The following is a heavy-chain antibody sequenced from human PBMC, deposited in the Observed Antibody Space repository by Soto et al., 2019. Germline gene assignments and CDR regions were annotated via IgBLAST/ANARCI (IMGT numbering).Heavy chain of an antibody. CDR1: GFTFSNYN. CDR3: AREGALKPFSS. Sequence: GGSLRLSCVASGFTFSNYNMNWVRQAPGKGLEWVSHISGTGFYIHYADAVKGRFTISRDNAKSSVYLQMNSLRAEDTAVYYCAREGALKPFSSWGQGALVTVSS. CDR2: ISGTGFYI. J-gene: IGHJ5*02. V-gene: IGHV3-21*01.